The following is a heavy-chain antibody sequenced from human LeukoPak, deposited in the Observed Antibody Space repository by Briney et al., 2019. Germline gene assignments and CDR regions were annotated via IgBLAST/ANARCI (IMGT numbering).Heavy chain of an antibody. CDR3: VRGGCSSCYIRH. Sequence: PSETLSLTCTVSGGSISSYYWSWIRQSPGKGLEWIGYISYSGTTNYNPSLMSRVTISVDTSKNQVSLNLRSVTAADTAVYYCVRGGCSSCYIRHWGQGTLVTVSS. V-gene: IGHV4-59*01. CDR2: ISYSGTT. D-gene: IGHD2-2*02. J-gene: IGHJ4*02. CDR1: GGSISSYY.